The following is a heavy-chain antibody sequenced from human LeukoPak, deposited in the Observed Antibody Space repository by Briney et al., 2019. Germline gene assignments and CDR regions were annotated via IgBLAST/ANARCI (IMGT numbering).Heavy chain of an antibody. Sequence: GGSLRLSCAASEFTFINYAMSWVRQVPGRGLEWVSTITGRGDSTYVADSVKGRVTISRDNSKNSLFLQMNSVRAEDTAVYYCVKGPRPDITVAHTAEKWGQGTLVTVYS. CDR3: VKGPRPDITVAHTAEK. D-gene: IGHD6-19*01. J-gene: IGHJ4*02. V-gene: IGHV3-23*01. CDR1: EFTFINYA. CDR2: ITGRGDST.